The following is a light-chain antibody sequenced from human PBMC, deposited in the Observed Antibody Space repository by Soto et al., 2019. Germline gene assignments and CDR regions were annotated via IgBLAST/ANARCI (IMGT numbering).Light chain of an antibody. Sequence: YELTQPPSVSVSLGQMARITCSGEALSKKYAYWYQQKPGQFPVLVIYKDSERPSGIPERFSGSSSGTIVTLTISGVQAEDEADYYCLSADSSGTYVFGTGTKVTVL. CDR3: LSADSSGTYV. V-gene: IGLV3-16*01. CDR1: ALSKKY. J-gene: IGLJ1*01. CDR2: KDS.